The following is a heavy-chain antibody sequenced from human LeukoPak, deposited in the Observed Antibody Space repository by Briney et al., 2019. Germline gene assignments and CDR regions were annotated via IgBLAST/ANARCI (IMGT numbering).Heavy chain of an antibody. CDR1: GGTFSSYA. V-gene: IGHV1-69*05. Sequence: SVKVSCKASGGTFSSYAISWVRQAPGQGLEWMGGIIPIFGTANYAQNFQGRVTMTRDTSISTAYMELSRLISDDTAVYYCARDGMRYSSSWYDYWGQGTLVTVSS. D-gene: IGHD6-13*01. CDR3: ARDGMRYSSSWYDY. J-gene: IGHJ4*02. CDR2: IIPIFGTA.